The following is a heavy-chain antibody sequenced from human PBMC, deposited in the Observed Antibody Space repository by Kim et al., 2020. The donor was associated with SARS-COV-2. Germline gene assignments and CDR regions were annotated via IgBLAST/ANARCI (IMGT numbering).Heavy chain of an antibody. J-gene: IGHJ3*02. D-gene: IGHD1-26*01. Sequence: ASVKVSCKASGYTFTGYYMHWVRQAPGQGLEWMGWINPNSGGTNYAQKFQGRVTMTRDTSISTAYMELSRLRSDDTAVYYCARDSDSGSFDAFDIWGQGTMVTVSS. CDR2: INPNSGGT. CDR1: GYTFTGYY. CDR3: ARDSDSGSFDAFDI. V-gene: IGHV1-2*02.